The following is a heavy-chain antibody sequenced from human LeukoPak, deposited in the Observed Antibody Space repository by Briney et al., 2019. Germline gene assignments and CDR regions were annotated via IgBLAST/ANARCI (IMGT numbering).Heavy chain of an antibody. D-gene: IGHD3-3*02. CDR2: FDPEDGET. CDR1: GYTLTELS. Sequence: GASVKVSCKVSGYTLTELSMHWVRQAPGKGLEWMGGFDPEDGETTYAQKFQGRVTMTEDTSTDTAYMELSSLRSEDTAVYYCATDKETQLALDYWGQGTLVTVSS. CDR3: ATDKETQLALDY. V-gene: IGHV1-24*01. J-gene: IGHJ4*02.